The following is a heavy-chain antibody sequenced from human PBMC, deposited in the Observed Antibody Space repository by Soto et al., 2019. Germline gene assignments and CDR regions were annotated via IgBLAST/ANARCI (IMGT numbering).Heavy chain of an antibody. D-gene: IGHD6-19*01. CDR1: GFTFSSYG. CDR3: AKDGGSGWYGGCY. CDR2: ISYDGSNK. Sequence: QVQLVESGGGVVQPGRSLRLSCAASGFTFSSYGMHWVRQAPGKGLEWVAVISYDGSNKYYADSVKGLFTISRDNSKNTLYLQMNSLRAEDTSVYYCAKDGGSGWYGGCYWGQGTLVTVSS. V-gene: IGHV3-30*18. J-gene: IGHJ4*02.